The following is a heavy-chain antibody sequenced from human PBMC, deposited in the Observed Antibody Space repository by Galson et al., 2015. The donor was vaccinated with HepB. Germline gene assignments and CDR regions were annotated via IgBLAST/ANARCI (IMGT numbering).Heavy chain of an antibody. CDR2: ISGSGGST. D-gene: IGHD2-2*01. CDR3: AKPLGYCSSTSCYPDDFDY. Sequence: SLRLSCAASGFTFSSYAMSWVRQAPGKGLEWVSAISGSGGSTYYADSVKGRFTISRDNSKNTLYLQMNSLRAEGTAVYYCAKPLGYCSSTSCYPDDFDYWGQGTLVTVSS. CDR1: GFTFSSYA. V-gene: IGHV3-23*01. J-gene: IGHJ4*02.